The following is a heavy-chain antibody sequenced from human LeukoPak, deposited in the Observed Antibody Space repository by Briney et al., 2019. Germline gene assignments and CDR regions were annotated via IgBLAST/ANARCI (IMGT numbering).Heavy chain of an antibody. J-gene: IGHJ4*02. CDR3: AREENYYDSRFDY. D-gene: IGHD3-22*01. Sequence: PSETLSLTCTVSGGSVSGGSYYWSWIRQPAGKGLEWIGRIYTSGSTNYNPSLKSRVTISVDTSKNQFSLKLSSVTAADTAVYYCAREENYYDSRFDYWGQGTLVTVSS. CDR1: GGSVSGGSYY. CDR2: IYTSGST. V-gene: IGHV4-61*02.